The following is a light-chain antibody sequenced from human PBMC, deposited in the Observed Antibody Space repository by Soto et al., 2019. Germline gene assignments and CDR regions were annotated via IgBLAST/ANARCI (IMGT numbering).Light chain of an antibody. CDR2: SAS. Sequence: DIQMTQSPSSLSPSVGDRVTITCRASQDIESYLNWYQHKPGQAPKLLIYSASTLESGIPSRFSDSKSETDFILTISSLQPEDIATYYCQQSFSLPTFGRGTRVEV. V-gene: IGKV1-39*01. J-gene: IGKJ4*02. CDR3: QQSFSLPT. CDR1: QDIESY.